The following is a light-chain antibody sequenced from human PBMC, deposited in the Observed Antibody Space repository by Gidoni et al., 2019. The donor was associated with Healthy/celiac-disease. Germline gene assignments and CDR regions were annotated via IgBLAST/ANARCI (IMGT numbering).Light chain of an antibody. CDR3: QQYGSSPLT. J-gene: IGKJ4*01. Sequence: EIVLTQSPGTLSLSSGERATLSCRASQSGSNSYLAWYQQKPGQAPRLLIYGASSRATGIPDRFSGSGSGTDFTLTISRLEPEDVAVYYCQQYGSSPLTFGGGTKVEIK. CDR1: QSGSNSY. CDR2: GAS. V-gene: IGKV3-20*01.